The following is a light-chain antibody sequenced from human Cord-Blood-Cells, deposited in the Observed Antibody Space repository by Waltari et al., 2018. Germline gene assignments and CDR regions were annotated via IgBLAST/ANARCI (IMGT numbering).Light chain of an antibody. CDR2: GAS. Sequence: EIVMTQSPATLSVTPGERATLSCRASQSVSSNLAWYQQKPGRAPMPLIYGASTRGTGIPARFSGSGSVTEFTLTISSLQSEDFAVYYCQQYNNWPRTFGQGTKVEIK. J-gene: IGKJ1*01. V-gene: IGKV3-15*01. CDR1: QSVSSN. CDR3: QQYNNWPRT.